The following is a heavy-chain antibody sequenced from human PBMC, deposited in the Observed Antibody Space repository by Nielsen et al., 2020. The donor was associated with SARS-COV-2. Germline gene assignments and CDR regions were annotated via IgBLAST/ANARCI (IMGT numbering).Heavy chain of an antibody. CDR2: INPTNGGT. D-gene: IGHD1-26*01. CDR1: GYTFTNNY. J-gene: IGHJ5*02. V-gene: IGHV1-46*01. CDR3: ARGGFSLGANLEDP. Sequence: ASVKVSCKASGYTFTNNYMHWVRQAPGQGLEWMGLINPTNGGTTYAQKFQGRVTMTRDTSISTAYMELSSLRSEDTAVYYCARGGFSLGANLEDPWGQGTLVIVSS.